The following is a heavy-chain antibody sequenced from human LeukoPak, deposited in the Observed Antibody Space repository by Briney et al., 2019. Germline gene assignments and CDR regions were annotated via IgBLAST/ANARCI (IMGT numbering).Heavy chain of an antibody. CDR1: GDSISSSSYY. D-gene: IGHD5-18*01. J-gene: IGHJ6*03. CDR2: IYAGGNT. CDR3: ARRGYSYGKRPYHYMDV. V-gene: IGHV4-61*02. Sequence: SETLSLTCTVSGDSISSSSYYWSWIRQPAGKGLEWMGRIYAGGNTNYNPSLKSRITISVDTSKNQFSLKLNSVTAADTAVYYCARRGYSYGKRPYHYMDVWGNGTTVTVSS.